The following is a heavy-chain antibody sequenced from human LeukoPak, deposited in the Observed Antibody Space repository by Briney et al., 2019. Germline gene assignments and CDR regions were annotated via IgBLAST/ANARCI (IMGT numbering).Heavy chain of an antibody. Sequence: PGGSLRLSCAASGFTFSSYSMNWVRQAPGKGLEWVSYISSSSSTMYYADSVKGRFTISRDNAKNSLYLQMNSLRAEDTAVYYCARVRYSSSWFDYWGQGTLVTVSS. D-gene: IGHD6-13*01. V-gene: IGHV3-48*04. J-gene: IGHJ4*02. CDR1: GFTFSSYS. CDR2: ISSSSSTM. CDR3: ARVRYSSSWFDY.